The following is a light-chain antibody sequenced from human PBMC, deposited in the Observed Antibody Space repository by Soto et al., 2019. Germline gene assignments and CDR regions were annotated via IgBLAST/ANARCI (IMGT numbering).Light chain of an antibody. CDR2: DVS. CDR3: SSYTSSRTHVV. CDR1: SADVGGYNF. Sequence: QSALTQPASVSGSPGQSITISCTGTSADVGGYNFVSWYQHHPGKAPKLMIYDVSNRPSGVSNRFSGSKSANTASLTISGLQAEDEADYYCSSYTSSRTHVVFSGGTKLTVL. V-gene: IGLV2-14*03. J-gene: IGLJ2*01.